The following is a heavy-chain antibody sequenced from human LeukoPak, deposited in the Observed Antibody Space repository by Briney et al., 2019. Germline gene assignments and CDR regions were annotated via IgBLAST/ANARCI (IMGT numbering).Heavy chain of an antibody. CDR2: IYSAST. CDR1: AGGITGYY. J-gene: IGHJ4*02. D-gene: IGHD6-13*01. V-gene: IGHV4-59*01. CDR3: ARGYSTSWTYYLDH. Sequence: PSETLSLTCSVSAGGITGYYWGWIRQPPGKGLEWIGHIYSASTNYTPSLKSRVTISVDTSKNQFSLRLHSVTAADTAVYYCARGYSTSWTYYLDHWGQGALVTVSS.